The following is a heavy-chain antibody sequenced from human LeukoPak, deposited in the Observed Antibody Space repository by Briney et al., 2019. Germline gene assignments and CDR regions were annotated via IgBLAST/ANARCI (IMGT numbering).Heavy chain of an antibody. D-gene: IGHD2-15*01. V-gene: IGHV1-46*01. J-gene: IGHJ6*02. CDR2: INPSAGSI. CDR3: ARGYCSGGTCPDGMDV. Sequence: GASVKVSCRASGYTFTSYYMNWVRQAPGQGLEWMGIINPSAGSINYAQKFQGRVTMTRDTSTSIVYTELSSLRSEDTAVYYCARGYCSGGTCPDGMDVWGQGTTVTVSS. CDR1: GYTFTSYY.